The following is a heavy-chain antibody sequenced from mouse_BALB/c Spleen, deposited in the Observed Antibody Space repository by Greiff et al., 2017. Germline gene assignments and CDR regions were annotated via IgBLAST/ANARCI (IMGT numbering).Heavy chain of an antibody. CDR1: GFTFSDYY. CDR3: ARSELHYYAMDY. CDR2: ISDGGSYT. Sequence: EVNLVESGGGLVKPGGSLKLSCAASGFTFSDYYMYWVRQTPEKRLEWVATISDGGSYTYYPDSVKGRFTISRDNAKNNLYLQMSSLKSEDTAMYYCARSELHYYAMDYWGQGTSVTVSS. V-gene: IGHV5-4*02. J-gene: IGHJ4*01.